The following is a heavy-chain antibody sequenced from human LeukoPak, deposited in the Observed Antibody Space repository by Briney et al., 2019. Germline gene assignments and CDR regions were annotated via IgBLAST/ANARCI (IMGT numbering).Heavy chain of an antibody. D-gene: IGHD1-26*01. CDR3: ARDPVGGSTIFDY. Sequence: SQTLSLTCAISGDSVSSNSAAWNWIRQSPSRGLEWLGRTYYRSKWYYDYAVAVKSRISINPDTSKNQFSLQLSSVTPGDTAVYYCARDPVGGSTIFDYWGQGTLVTVSS. CDR1: GDSVSSNSAA. J-gene: IGHJ4*02. CDR2: TYYRSKWYY. V-gene: IGHV6-1*01.